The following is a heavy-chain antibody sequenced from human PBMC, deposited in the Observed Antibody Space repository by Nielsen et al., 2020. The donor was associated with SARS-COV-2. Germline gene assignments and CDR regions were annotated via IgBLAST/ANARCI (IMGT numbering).Heavy chain of an antibody. CDR1: GFTFSSYG. D-gene: IGHD2-15*01. CDR3: AKVAATFAYYYYGMDV. CDR2: ISYDGSNK. J-gene: IGHJ6*02. V-gene: IGHV3-30*18. Sequence: LKISCAASGFTFSSYGMHWVRQAPGKGLEWVAVISYDGSNKYYADSVKGRFTISRDNSKNTLYLQMNSLRAEDTAVYYCAKVAATFAYYYYGMDVWGQGTTVTVSS.